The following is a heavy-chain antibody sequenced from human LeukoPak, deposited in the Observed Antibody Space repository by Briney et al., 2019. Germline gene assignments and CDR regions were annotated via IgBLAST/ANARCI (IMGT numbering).Heavy chain of an antibody. D-gene: IGHD3-22*01. J-gene: IGHJ3*02. V-gene: IGHV4-34*01. CDR2: INHSGST. Sequence: KPSETLSLTCAVYGGSFSGYYWSWIRQPPGKGLEWIGEINHSGSTYYNPSLKSRVTISVDTSKNQFSLKLSSVTAADTAVYYCASTKRDSSGYYYEQGAFDIWGQGTMVTVSS. CDR3: ASTKRDSSGYYYEQGAFDI. CDR1: GGSFSGYY.